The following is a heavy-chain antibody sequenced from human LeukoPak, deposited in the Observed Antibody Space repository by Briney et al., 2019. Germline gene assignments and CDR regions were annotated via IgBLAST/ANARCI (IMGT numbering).Heavy chain of an antibody. CDR2: IWYDGSNK. J-gene: IGHJ3*02. V-gene: IGHV3-33*01. CDR1: GFTFSSYG. D-gene: IGHD4-11*01. CDR3: AREALLQGPQYAFDI. Sequence: GRSLRLSCAASGFTFSSYGMHWVRQAPGKGLEWVAVIWYDGSNKYYADSVKGRFTISRDNSKNTLYLQMNSLRAEDTAVYYCAREALLQGPQYAFDIWGQGTMVTVSS.